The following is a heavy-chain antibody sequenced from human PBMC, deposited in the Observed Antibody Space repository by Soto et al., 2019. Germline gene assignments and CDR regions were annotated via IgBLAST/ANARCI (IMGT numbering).Heavy chain of an antibody. CDR1: GFTFSIYA. J-gene: IGHJ5*02. D-gene: IGHD3-9*01. CDR2: ISGSDGST. V-gene: IGHV3-23*01. CDR3: AKARYYDILNGKNWFDP. Sequence: GGSLRLSCAASGFTFSIYAMSWVRQAPGKGLEWVSSISGSDGSTYSAESVKGRFTISRDTSKNTLYLEMNSLRAEDTAVYYCAKARYYDILNGKNWFDPWGQGTLVTVSS.